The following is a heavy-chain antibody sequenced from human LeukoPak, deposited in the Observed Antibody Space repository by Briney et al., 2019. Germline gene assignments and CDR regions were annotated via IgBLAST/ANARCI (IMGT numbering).Heavy chain of an antibody. CDR1: GYSFTSYW. J-gene: IGHJ6*02. D-gene: IGHD3-10*01. CDR3: ARHARITMVRSKVDYYYYYGMDV. CDR2: IYPGDSDT. V-gene: IGHV5-51*01. Sequence: GESLKISCKGSGYSFTSYWIGWVRQMPGKGLEWMGIIYPGDSDTRYSPSFKGPVPISADKSISTAYLQWSSLKASDTAMYYCARHARITMVRSKVDYYYYYGMDVWGQGTTVTVSS.